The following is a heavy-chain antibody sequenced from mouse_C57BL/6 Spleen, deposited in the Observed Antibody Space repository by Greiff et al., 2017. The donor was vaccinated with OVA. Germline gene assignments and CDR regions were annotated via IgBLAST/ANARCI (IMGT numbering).Heavy chain of an antibody. CDR1: GFTFSSYG. V-gene: IGHV5-6*01. J-gene: IGHJ2*01. D-gene: IGHD4-1*01. Sequence: EVKLQQSGGDLVKPGGSLKLSCAASGFTFSSYGMSWVRQTPDKRLEWVATISSGGSYTYYPDSVKGRFTISRDNAKNTLYLQLSSLTSEDTAMYYCARHTLGGGVDYWGQGTTLTVSS. CDR3: ARHTLGGGVDY. CDR2: ISSGGSYT.